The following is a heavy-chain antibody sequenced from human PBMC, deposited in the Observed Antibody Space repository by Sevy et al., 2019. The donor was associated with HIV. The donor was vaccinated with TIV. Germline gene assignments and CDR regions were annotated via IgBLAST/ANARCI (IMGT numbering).Heavy chain of an antibody. CDR1: GYIFSNYW. Sequence: GESLKISCKGSGYIFSNYWIAWVRQMPGKGLEWMGIIYPGDSDSRHSPSFQGQVTISADKSISTAFLQWSSLKASDTAKYYCARATAGTAPHYSYYTMDIWGQGTTVTVSS. CDR2: IYPGDSDS. CDR3: ARATAGTAPHYSYYTMDI. J-gene: IGHJ6*02. V-gene: IGHV5-51*01. D-gene: IGHD6-13*01.